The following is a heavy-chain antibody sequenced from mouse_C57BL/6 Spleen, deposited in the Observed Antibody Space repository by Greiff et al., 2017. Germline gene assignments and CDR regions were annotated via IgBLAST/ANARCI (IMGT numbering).Heavy chain of an antibody. CDR3: ARGRDSLFAY. Sequence: EVHLVESGGGLVKPGGSLKLSCAASGFTFSSYAMSWVRQTPEKRLEWVATISDGGSYTYYPDNVKGRFTISRDNAKNNRYLQMSHLKSEDTAMYYCARGRDSLFAYWCQGTLVTVSA. CDR2: ISDGGSYT. CDR1: GFTFSSYA. V-gene: IGHV5-4*01. D-gene: IGHD3-2*01. J-gene: IGHJ3*01.